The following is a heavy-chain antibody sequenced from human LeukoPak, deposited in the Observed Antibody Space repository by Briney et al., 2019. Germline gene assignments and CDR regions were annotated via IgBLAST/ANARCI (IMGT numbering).Heavy chain of an antibody. CDR3: ARVHSSSWQPKYYFDY. CDR2: IYYSGST. V-gene: IGHV4-59*01. D-gene: IGHD6-13*01. J-gene: IGHJ4*02. CDR1: GGSISSYY. Sequence: SETLSLTCTVSGGSISSYYWSWIRQPPGKGLEWIGYIYYSGSTNYNPSLKSRVTISVDTSKNQFSLKLSSVTAADTAVYYCARVHSSSWQPKYYFDYWGQGTLVTDSS.